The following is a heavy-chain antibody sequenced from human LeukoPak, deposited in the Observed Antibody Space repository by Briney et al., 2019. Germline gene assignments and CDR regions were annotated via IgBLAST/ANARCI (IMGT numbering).Heavy chain of an antibody. V-gene: IGHV1-2*04. CDR1: GYTFTGYY. Sequence: SVQVPCQASGYTFTGYYMHWVRQAPGQGLEWMGWINPNSGGTNYAQKFQGWVTMTRDTSISTAYMELSRLRSDDTAVYYCARAGYSSSWYLNWFDPWGQGTLVTVSS. CDR3: ARAGYSSSWYLNWFDP. CDR2: INPNSGGT. J-gene: IGHJ5*02. D-gene: IGHD6-13*01.